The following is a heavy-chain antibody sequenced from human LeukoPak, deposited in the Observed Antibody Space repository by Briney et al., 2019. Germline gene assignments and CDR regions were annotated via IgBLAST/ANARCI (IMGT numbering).Heavy chain of an antibody. CDR2: ISSSGRSI. D-gene: IGHD2-21*02. CDR1: GFTFSDYY. CDR3: ARDRGGSWGCSGDCYSPMNV. Sequence: GGSLRLSCAASGFTFSDYYMNWIRQAPGKGLEWVSYISSSGRSIHYADSVKGRFTISRDNAKNSLFLQMNSLRAEDTAVYYCARDRGGSWGCSGDCYSPMNVWGKGTTVTVSS. V-gene: IGHV3-11*04. J-gene: IGHJ6*04.